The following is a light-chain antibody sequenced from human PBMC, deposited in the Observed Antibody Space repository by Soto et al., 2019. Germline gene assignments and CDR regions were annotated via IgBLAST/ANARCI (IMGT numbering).Light chain of an antibody. CDR2: QAS. J-gene: IGKJ1*01. Sequence: DIQMTQSPSTLSASVGDRVIITCRASQSISRQLAWYQQKPGKAPNLLIYQASNLETGVQSRFTGSGSGTEFTLTISSLQPYDLATYYCLQYQSYWTFGQGTKVEVK. CDR1: QSISRQ. CDR3: LQYQSYWT. V-gene: IGKV1-5*03.